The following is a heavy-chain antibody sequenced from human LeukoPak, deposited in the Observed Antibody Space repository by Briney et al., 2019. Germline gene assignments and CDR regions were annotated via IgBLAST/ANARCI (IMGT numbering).Heavy chain of an antibody. CDR3: ARGGSSRLQGLDY. V-gene: IGHV3-64*01. D-gene: IGHD6-13*01. CDR2: ISSNGGST. J-gene: IGHJ4*02. Sequence: PGGSLRLSCAASGFTFSSYAMHWVRQAPGKGLEYVSAISSNGGSTYYANSVKGRFTISRDNSKNTLYLQMGSLRAEDMAVYYCARGGSSRLQGLDYWGQGTLVTVSS. CDR1: GFTFSSYA.